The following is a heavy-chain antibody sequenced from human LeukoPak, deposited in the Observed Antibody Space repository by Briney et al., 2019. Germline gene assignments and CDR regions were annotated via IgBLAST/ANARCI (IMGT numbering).Heavy chain of an antibody. J-gene: IGHJ4*02. Sequence: GGSLRLSCAASGFTFSSYGMHWVRQAPGKGLEWVAVISYDGSNKYYADSVKGRFTISRDNSKNTLYLQMNSLRAEDTAVYCCAKGPYSSSWYDYWGQGTLVTVSS. V-gene: IGHV3-30*18. CDR2: ISYDGSNK. CDR3: AKGPYSSSWYDY. CDR1: GFTFSSYG. D-gene: IGHD6-13*01.